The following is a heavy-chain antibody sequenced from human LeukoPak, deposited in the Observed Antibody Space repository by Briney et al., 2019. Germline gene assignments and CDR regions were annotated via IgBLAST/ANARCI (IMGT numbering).Heavy chain of an antibody. CDR2: ITHSGST. J-gene: IGHJ5*02. D-gene: IGHD3-10*01. CDR1: GESFSASY. V-gene: IGHV4-34*01. CDR3: ARHMTMVRGYNWFDP. Sequence: KPSETLSLTCAVYGESFSASYWSWIRQPPGKGLEWIGEITHSGSTNYNPSLKSRVTISVDTSKNQFSLKLSSVTAADTAVYYCARHMTMVRGYNWFDPWGQGTLVTVSS.